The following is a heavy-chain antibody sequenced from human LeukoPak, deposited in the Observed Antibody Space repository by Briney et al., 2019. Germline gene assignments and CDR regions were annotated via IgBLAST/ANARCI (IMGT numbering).Heavy chain of an antibody. D-gene: IGHD4-17*01. CDR3: ARAKGYGDYDNDAFDI. CDR1: GFTFSSYS. J-gene: IGHJ3*02. V-gene: IGHV3-21*01. CDR2: ISSSSSYI. Sequence: PGGSLRLSCAASGFTFSSYSMNWVRQAPGKGLEWVSSISSSSSYIYYADSVKGRFTISRDNAKNSLYLQMNSLRAEDTAVYYCARAKGYGDYDNDAFDIWGQGTMVTVSS.